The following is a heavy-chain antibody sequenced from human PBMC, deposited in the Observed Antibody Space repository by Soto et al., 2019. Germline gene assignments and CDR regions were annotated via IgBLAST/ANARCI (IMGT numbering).Heavy chain of an antibody. Sequence: GGSLRLSCAASGFTFSSYSMNWVRQAPGKGLEWVSSISSSSSYIYYADSVKGRFTISRDNAKNSLYLQMNSLRAEDTAVYYCARDWQGGGTFDYWGQGTLVTVSS. D-gene: IGHD1-1*01. V-gene: IGHV3-21*01. CDR3: ARDWQGGGTFDY. CDR2: ISSSSSYI. J-gene: IGHJ4*02. CDR1: GFTFSSYS.